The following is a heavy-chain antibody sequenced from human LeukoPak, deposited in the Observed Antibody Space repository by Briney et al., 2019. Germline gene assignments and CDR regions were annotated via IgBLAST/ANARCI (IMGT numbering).Heavy chain of an antibody. V-gene: IGHV3-64D*06. J-gene: IGHJ2*01. CDR1: GFIFSTYA. CDR2: ISNNGYIT. D-gene: IGHD3-3*01. Sequence: PGGSLRLSCSASGFIFSTYAMHWVRQAPGKGLEYVSAISNNGYITYYADSVKGRFTISRDNSKKTLFPQMSSLRAEDTAVYFCVKAGVEDDWYFDLWGRGTLVTVSS. CDR3: VKAGVEDDWYFDL.